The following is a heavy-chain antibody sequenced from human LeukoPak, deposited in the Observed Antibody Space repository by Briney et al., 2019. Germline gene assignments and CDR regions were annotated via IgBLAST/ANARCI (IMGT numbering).Heavy chain of an antibody. V-gene: IGHV4-38-2*02. CDR1: NYSISNSLY. Sequence: SETLSLTCSGPNYSISNSLYWGWLRQPPGKGLEWIGSIYRSGSTFYNPSLKSRVTISLDTSKNQFSLKLSSVTAADTAVYFCARGTYGYYMDVWGKGTTLTVSS. CDR2: IYRSGST. J-gene: IGHJ6*03. CDR3: ARGTYGYYMDV. D-gene: IGHD4-17*01.